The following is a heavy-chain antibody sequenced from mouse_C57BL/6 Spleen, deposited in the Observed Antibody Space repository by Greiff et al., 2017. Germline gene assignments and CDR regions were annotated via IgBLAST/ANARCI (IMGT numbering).Heavy chain of an antibody. CDR3: ARSSYGPFAY. V-gene: IGHV7-3*01. Sequence: EVKVVESGGGLVQPGGSLSLSCAASGFTFTDYYMSWVRQPPGKALEWLGFIRNKANGYTTEYSASVKGRFTISRDNSQSILYLQMNALRAEDSATYYCARSSYGPFAYWGQGTLVTVSA. J-gene: IGHJ3*01. D-gene: IGHD2-10*01. CDR1: GFTFTDYY. CDR2: IRNKANGYTT.